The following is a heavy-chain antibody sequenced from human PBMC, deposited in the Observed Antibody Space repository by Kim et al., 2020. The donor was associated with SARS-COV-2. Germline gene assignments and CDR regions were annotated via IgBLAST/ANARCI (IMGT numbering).Heavy chain of an antibody. D-gene: IGHD2-15*01. Sequence: VKGRFTISRDNAKNALYLQMNSLRVEDTAVYYCAREKRYCSGGGSWFYFDLWGRGTLVTVSS. J-gene: IGHJ2*01. V-gene: IGHV3-11*05. CDR3: AREKRYCSGGGSWFYFDL.